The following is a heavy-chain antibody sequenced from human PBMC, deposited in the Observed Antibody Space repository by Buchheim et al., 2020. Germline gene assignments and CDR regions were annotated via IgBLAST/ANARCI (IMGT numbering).Heavy chain of an antibody. CDR2: ITGSGGST. V-gene: IGHV3-23*01. CDR3: AKVGCQEGCNYNYYYGMDV. CDR1: GFALRSYA. D-gene: IGHD2-8*01. Sequence: EVQLLESGGGLVQPGGSLRLSCAASGFALRSYAMSWVRQAPGKGLEWVSVITGSGGSTYYADSVKGRFIISGDTSKNTLSLQMNSLRVEDTAIYYCAKVGCQEGCNYNYYYGMDVWGQGTT. J-gene: IGHJ6*02.